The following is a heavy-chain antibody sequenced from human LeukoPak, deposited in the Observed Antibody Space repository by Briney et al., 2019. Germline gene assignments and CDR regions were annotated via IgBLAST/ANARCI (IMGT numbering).Heavy chain of an antibody. CDR1: GFTFSSYG. CDR3: ASTEIAAFDY. J-gene: IGHJ4*02. D-gene: IGHD6-6*01. CDR2: IRYDGSNK. V-gene: IGHV3-30*02. Sequence: GGSLRLSCAASGFTFSSYGMHWVRQAPGTGLEWVAFIRYDGSNKYYADSVKGRFTISRDNAKNSLYLQMNSLRAEDTAVYYCASTEIAAFDYWGQGTLVTVSS.